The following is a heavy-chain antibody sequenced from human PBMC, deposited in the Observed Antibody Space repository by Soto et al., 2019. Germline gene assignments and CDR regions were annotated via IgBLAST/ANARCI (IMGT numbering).Heavy chain of an antibody. CDR2: IKSKTDGGTT. CDR3: TTSLTYYYDSSGYYNVDY. J-gene: IGHJ4*02. Sequence: TGGSLRLSCAASGFTFSNAWMNRVRQAPGKGLQWVGRIKSKTDGGTTDYAAPVKGRFTISRDDSKNTLYLQMNSLKTEDTAVYYCTTSLTYYYDSSGYYNVDYWGQGTLVTVSS. CDR1: GFTFSNAW. D-gene: IGHD3-22*01. V-gene: IGHV3-15*07.